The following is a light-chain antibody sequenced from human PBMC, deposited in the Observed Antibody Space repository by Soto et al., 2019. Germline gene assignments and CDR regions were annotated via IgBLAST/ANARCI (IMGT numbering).Light chain of an antibody. CDR3: QQYGSSPLT. J-gene: IGKJ4*01. Sequence: EIVLTQSPGTLSLSPGERATLSCWASQSVSNRYLAWYQQKPGQAPGLLIYAASSRPSGIPDRFGGSGSGTDFTLTISRLEPEDFALYYCQQYGSSPLTFGGGTKVDI. CDR2: AAS. CDR1: QSVSNRY. V-gene: IGKV3-20*01.